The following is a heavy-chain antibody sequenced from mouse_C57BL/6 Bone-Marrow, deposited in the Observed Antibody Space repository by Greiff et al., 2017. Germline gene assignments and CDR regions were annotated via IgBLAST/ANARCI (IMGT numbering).Heavy chain of an antibody. CDR2: ISNGGGST. CDR3: ARPYYGSSSLWYFDV. Sequence: EVQLVESGGGLVQPGGSLKLSCAASGFTFSDYYMYWVRQTPEKRLEWVAYISNGGGSTYYPDTVKGRFTISRDNAKNTLYLQMSRLKSEDTAMYYCARPYYGSSSLWYFDVWGTGTTVTVSS. J-gene: IGHJ1*03. D-gene: IGHD1-1*01. CDR1: GFTFSDYY. V-gene: IGHV5-12*01.